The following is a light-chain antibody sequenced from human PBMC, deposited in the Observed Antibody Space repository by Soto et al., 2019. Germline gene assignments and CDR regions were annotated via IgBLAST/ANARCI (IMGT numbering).Light chain of an antibody. V-gene: IGLV2-23*01. CDR2: EGS. CDR1: SSDVGSYNL. CDR3: CSYAGDYRYV. J-gene: IGLJ1*01. Sequence: QSVLTQPASVSGSPGQSITISCTGTSSDVGSYNLVSWYQQHPGKAPKLMIYEGSKRPSGVSNRFSGSKSGNTASLTISGLQAEDEADYYCCSYAGDYRYVFGTGTKVTV.